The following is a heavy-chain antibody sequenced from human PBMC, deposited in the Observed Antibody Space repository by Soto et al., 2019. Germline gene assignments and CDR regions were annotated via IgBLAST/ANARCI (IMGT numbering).Heavy chain of an antibody. CDR1: GYTFTSYA. D-gene: IGHD4-4*01. V-gene: IGHV1-3*01. CDR2: INAGNGNT. CDR3: AGMTTLYYYYYYGMDV. J-gene: IGHJ6*02. Sequence: QVQLVQSGAEVKKPGASVKVSCKASGYTFTSYAMHWVRQAPGQRLEWMGWINAGNGNTKYSQKFQGRVTITRDTSASTAYMELSSLRSEDTAVYYCAGMTTLYYYYYYGMDVWGQGTTVTVSS.